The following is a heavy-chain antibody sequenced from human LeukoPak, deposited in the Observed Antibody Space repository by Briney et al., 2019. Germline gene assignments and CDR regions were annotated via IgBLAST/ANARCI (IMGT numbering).Heavy chain of an antibody. CDR1: GFTFSDHH. D-gene: IGHD1-7*01. J-gene: IGHJ4*02. CDR3: ARSPLGTAPFDY. V-gene: IGHV3-72*01. Sequence: GGSLRLSCAASGFTFSDHHMDWVRQAPGEGLEWVARIRNKANRYTTEYAASVKGRFTISRDDSENSLYLQMDSLKTEDTAVYYCARSPLGTAPFDYWGQGTLVTVSS. CDR2: IRNKANRYTT.